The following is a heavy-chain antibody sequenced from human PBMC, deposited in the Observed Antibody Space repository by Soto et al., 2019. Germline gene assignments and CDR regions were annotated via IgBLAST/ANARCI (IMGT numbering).Heavy chain of an antibody. J-gene: IGHJ4*02. Sequence: EVQLEESGGGLVQPGGSLRLSCAASGFTLSMYWMHWVRQVPGKGLLWVSRVSGDGSDKNYADSVKGRFTISRDNAKSTVYLEMKGLGAEDSGGYYCGRGVGYASGAAYWGGGARVTVSS. CDR1: GFTLSMYW. D-gene: IGHD1-26*01. CDR2: VSGDGSDK. CDR3: GRGVGYASGAAY. V-gene: IGHV3-74*01.